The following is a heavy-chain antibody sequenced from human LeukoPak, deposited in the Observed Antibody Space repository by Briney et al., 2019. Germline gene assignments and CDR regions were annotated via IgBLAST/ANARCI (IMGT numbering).Heavy chain of an antibody. Sequence: GGSLRLSCAASGFTFSNARMSWVRQDPGKGLDDIGRIKSKTDGGTTDYAAPVKGRFTISRDDSKNTLYLQMNSLKSEDTAVYYCTTVGYGSGSSSFGDYFDYWGQGTLVTVSS. J-gene: IGHJ4*02. CDR2: IKSKTDGGTT. CDR3: TTVGYGSGSSSFGDYFDY. CDR1: GFTFSNAR. V-gene: IGHV3-15*01. D-gene: IGHD3-10*01.